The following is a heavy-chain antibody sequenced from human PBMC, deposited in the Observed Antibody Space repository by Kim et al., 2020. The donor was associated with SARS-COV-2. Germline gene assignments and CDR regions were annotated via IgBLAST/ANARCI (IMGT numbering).Heavy chain of an antibody. CDR1: GFTFSSYG. J-gene: IGHJ6*02. Sequence: GGSLRLSCAASGFTFSSYGMHWVRQAPGKGLEWVAVIWYDGSNKYYADSVKGRFTISRDNSKNTLYLQMNSLRAEDTAVYYCARDGEFVNCGGDCYPYYYYYGMDVWGQGTTVTVSS. CDR2: IWYDGSNK. CDR3: ARDGEFVNCGGDCYPYYYYYGMDV. D-gene: IGHD2-21*02. V-gene: IGHV3-33*01.